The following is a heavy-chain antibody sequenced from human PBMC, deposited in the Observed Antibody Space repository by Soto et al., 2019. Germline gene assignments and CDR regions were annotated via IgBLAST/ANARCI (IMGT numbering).Heavy chain of an antibody. CDR1: GFTFSRYG. CDR3: ARDPSEGRVGNWFES. D-gene: IGHD2-2*01. V-gene: IGHV3-21*01. CDR2: ISSSTSYV. J-gene: IGHJ5*01. Sequence: EVQLVESGGGLVKPGGSLRLSCAASGFTFSRYGMNWVRQAPGKGLEWVSSISSSTSYVYYADSVKGRFSASRDNAKKILYLEMYALRTEDTAVYYCARDPSEGRVGNWFESWGQGTLVTVSS.